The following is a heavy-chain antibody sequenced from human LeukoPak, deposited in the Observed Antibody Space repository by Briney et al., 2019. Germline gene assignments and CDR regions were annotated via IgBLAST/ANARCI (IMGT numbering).Heavy chain of an antibody. J-gene: IGHJ4*02. CDR1: GYSFTGYY. Sequence: ASVKVSCKASGYSFTGYYMHWVRQAPGQGLEWMGWINPNSGDTKYARKFQGRVTMTRDTSISTAYMELTRLRSDDTAVYYCARAYCSAGSCYLDYWGQGTLVTVSA. CDR2: INPNSGDT. CDR3: ARAYCSAGSCYLDY. D-gene: IGHD2-15*01. V-gene: IGHV1-2*02.